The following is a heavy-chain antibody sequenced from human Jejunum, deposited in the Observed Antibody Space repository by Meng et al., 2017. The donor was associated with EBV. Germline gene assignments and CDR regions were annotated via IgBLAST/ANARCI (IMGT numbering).Heavy chain of an antibody. D-gene: IGHD1-26*01. CDR1: GGSVSSGGYH. V-gene: IGHV4-61*08. CDR3: ARDQNGSYFAY. CDR2: IYNSEST. Sequence: QVQLQESAPGLSIPSDTLSLTCTFSGGSVSSGGYHWSWIRQPPGKGLEWIGYIYNSESTNYKSSLKSRVTISADTSKNQFSLRLSSVTAADTAVYYCARDQNGSYFAYWGQGTLVTVSS. J-gene: IGHJ4*02.